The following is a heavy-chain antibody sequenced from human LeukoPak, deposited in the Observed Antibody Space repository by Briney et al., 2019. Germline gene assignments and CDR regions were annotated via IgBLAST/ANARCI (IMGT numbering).Heavy chain of an antibody. V-gene: IGHV3-33*08. J-gene: IGHJ3*02. CDR1: GFTFSSYG. CDR2: IWYDGSNK. CDR3: ARDPDYGDFDAFDI. D-gene: IGHD4-17*01. Sequence: PGGSLRLSCAASGFTFSSYGMHWVRQAPGKGLEWEAVIWYDGSNKYYADSVKGRFTISRDNSKNTLYLQMNSLRAEDTAVYYCARDPDYGDFDAFDIWGQGTTVTVSS.